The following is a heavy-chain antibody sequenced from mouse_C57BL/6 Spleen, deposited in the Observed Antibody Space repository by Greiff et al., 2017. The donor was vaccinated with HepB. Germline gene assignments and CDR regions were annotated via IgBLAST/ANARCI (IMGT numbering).Heavy chain of an antibody. J-gene: IGHJ2*01. CDR1: GYTFTSYW. V-gene: IGHV1-52*01. CDR3: ARLGAAGPFDY. Sequence: VQLQQPGAELVRPGSSVKLSCKASGYTFTSYWMHWVKQRPIQGLEWIGNIDPSDSETHYNQKFKDKATLTVDKSSSTAYMQLSSRTSEDSAVYYCARLGAAGPFDYWGQGTTLTVSS. CDR2: IDPSDSET. D-gene: IGHD3-3*01.